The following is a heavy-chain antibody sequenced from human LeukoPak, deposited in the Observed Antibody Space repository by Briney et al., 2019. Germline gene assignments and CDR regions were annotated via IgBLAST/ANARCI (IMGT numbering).Heavy chain of an antibody. V-gene: IGHV3-48*03. CDR3: ARDRRYYMDV. CDR1: GFTFGSYE. J-gene: IGHJ6*03. CDR2: ISSSGSTI. Sequence: PGRSLRLSCEGSGFTFGSYEMNWVRQAPGKGLEWVSYISSSGSTIFYANSVKGRFTISRDNAKNSLYLQMNSLRAEDTAVYYCARDRRYYMDVWGKGTTVTVSS.